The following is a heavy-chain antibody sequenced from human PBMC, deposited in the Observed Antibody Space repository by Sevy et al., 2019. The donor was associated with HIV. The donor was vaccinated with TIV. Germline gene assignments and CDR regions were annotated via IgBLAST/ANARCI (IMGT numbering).Heavy chain of an antibody. CDR3: AKDQLPPYYYDSSGYVSDYFDY. J-gene: IGHJ4*02. D-gene: IGHD3-22*01. Sequence: GGSLRLSCAASGFTFSSYGMHWVRQAPGNGLEWVAVISYDGSNKYYADSVKGRFTISRDNSKNTLYLQMNSLRAEDTAVYYCAKDQLPPYYYDSSGYVSDYFDYSGQGTVVTVSS. V-gene: IGHV3-30*18. CDR2: ISYDGSNK. CDR1: GFTFSSYG.